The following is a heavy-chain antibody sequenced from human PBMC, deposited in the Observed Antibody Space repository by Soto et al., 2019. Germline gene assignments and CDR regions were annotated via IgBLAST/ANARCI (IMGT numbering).Heavy chain of an antibody. CDR1: GYTFTGYY. Sequence: ASVKVSCKASGYTFTGYYMHWVRQAPGQGLEWMGWIDPNSGGTNYAQKFQGRVTMTRDTSISTAYMELSRLRSDDTAVYYGARVGGYVEAFDIWGQGTMVTVSS. D-gene: IGHD3-16*01. V-gene: IGHV1-2*02. CDR3: ARVGGYVEAFDI. CDR2: IDPNSGGT. J-gene: IGHJ3*02.